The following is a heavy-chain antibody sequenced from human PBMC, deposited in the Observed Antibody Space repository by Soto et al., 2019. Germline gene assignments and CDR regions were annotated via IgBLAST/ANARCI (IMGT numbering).Heavy chain of an antibody. CDR1: GGSISSYY. CDR3: ARDRRGDYGDYDFDS. D-gene: IGHD4-17*01. J-gene: IGHJ4*02. V-gene: IGHV4-59*01. CDR2: ISYSGST. Sequence: SETLSLTCTVSGGSISSYYWSWIRQPPGKGLEWIGYISYSGSTNYNPSLNSRVTISLDTSENQFSLKLTSVTAADTAVYYCARDRRGDYGDYDFDSWGQGTLVTVSS.